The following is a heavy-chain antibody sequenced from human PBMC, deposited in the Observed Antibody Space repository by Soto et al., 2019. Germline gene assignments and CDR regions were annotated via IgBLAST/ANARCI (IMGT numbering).Heavy chain of an antibody. Sequence: QMQLVQSGAEVKERGSSVKISCKTSGGNFNTYALTWVRQAPGQGLEWIGGIIPIFGIKNVAQRFQGRVTINADESLTTAYMEMTSLMSDDTAVYYCAKEAGDHWGQGTLVTVSS. CDR3: AKEAGDH. CDR1: GGNFNTYA. CDR2: IIPIFGIK. J-gene: IGHJ4*02. D-gene: IGHD3-10*01. V-gene: IGHV1-69*01.